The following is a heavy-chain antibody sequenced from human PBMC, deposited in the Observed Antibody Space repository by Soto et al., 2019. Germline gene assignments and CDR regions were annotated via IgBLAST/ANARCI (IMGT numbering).Heavy chain of an antibody. J-gene: IGHJ6*02. CDR2: INPNSGGT. V-gene: IGHV1-2*04. Sequence: ASVKVSCKASGYTFTGYCMHWVRQAPGQGLEWMGWINPNSGGTNYAQKFQGWVTMTRDTSISTAYMELSRLRSDDTAVYYCARARITMVRGVDYYYYYYGMDVWGQGTTVTVSS. CDR3: ARARITMVRGVDYYYYYYGMDV. D-gene: IGHD3-10*01. CDR1: GYTFTGYC.